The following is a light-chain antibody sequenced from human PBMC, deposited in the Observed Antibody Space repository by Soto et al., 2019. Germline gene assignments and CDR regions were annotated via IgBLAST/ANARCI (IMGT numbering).Light chain of an antibody. CDR3: QQYTSYPWT. CDR2: GAS. CDR1: QSISRW. V-gene: IGKV1-5*01. Sequence: QITHSPSTLSASVVYRVSITCLASQSISRWLAWSQQKPGKAPNLLLYGASSLESGVPSRISGSGSGTEFTLTISSLQPDDFATYYCQQYTSYPWTLGQGTKVDI. J-gene: IGKJ1*01.